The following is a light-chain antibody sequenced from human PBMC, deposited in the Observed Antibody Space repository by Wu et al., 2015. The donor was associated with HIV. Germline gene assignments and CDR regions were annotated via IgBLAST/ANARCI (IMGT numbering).Light chain of an antibody. CDR2: AAY. Sequence: DIQMTQSPSSLSASVGDRVTITCRASQSISSYLNWYQQKPGKAPKLLIYAAYSLQSGVPSRFSGSESGTEYTLTISSLQPEDFATYYCQQSYSLLWTFGQ. J-gene: IGKJ1*01. CDR3: QQSYSLLWT. CDR1: QSISSY. V-gene: IGKV1-39*01.